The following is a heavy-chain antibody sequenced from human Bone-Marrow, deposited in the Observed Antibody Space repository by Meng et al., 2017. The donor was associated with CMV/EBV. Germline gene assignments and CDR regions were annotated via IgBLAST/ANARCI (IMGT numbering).Heavy chain of an antibody. CDR2: IIPIFGTA. J-gene: IGHJ4*02. CDR3: ARAVPAAETEFDY. CDR1: GGTFSSYA. Sequence: SVKVSCKASGGTFSSYAISWVRQAPGQGLEWMGGIIPIFGTANYAQKFQGRVTIITDESTSTAYMELSSLRSEDTAVYYCARAVPAAETEFDYWGQGTLVTGSS. V-gene: IGHV1-69*05. D-gene: IGHD2-2*01.